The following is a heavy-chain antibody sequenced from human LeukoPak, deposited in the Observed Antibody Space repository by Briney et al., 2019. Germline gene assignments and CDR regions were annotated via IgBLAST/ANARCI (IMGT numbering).Heavy chain of an antibody. Sequence: SETLSLTCTVSGGSISSYYWTWIRQPPGKGLEWIGYIYYSGSTNYNPSLKSRVTISVDTSKNQFSLKLSSVTAADTAVYYCARHRGYYDFWSGYYPEGAFDIWGQGTMVTVSS. CDR3: ARHRGYYDFWSGYYPEGAFDI. V-gene: IGHV4-59*08. CDR2: IYYSGST. CDR1: GGSISSYY. J-gene: IGHJ3*02. D-gene: IGHD3-3*01.